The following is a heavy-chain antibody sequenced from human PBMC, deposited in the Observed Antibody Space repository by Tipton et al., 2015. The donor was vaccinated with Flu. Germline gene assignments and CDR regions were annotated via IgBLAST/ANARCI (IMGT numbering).Heavy chain of an antibody. Sequence: TLSLTCTVSGGSISSGGAYWSWIRQHPGEGLEWIGCIYYTGSTYYNPSLESRLTISVDTSKNQFSLRMNSVTAADTAVYYCARDQGFGAGPTYDYYGMDVWGQGTTVTVSS. V-gene: IGHV4-31*03. CDR2: IYYTGST. CDR3: ARDQGFGAGPTYDYYGMDV. CDR1: GGSISSGGAY. D-gene: IGHD3-10*01. J-gene: IGHJ6*02.